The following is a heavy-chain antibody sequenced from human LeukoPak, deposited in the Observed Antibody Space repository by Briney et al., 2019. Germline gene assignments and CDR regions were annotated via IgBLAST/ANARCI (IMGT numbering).Heavy chain of an antibody. Sequence: SETLSLTCTVSGGSISSYYWSWIRQPPGKGLEWIGYIYYSGSTNYNPSLKSRVTISVDTSKNQFSLKLSSVTAADTAVYYRARDRYYYGSGSYRHYYYGMDVWGKGTTVTVSS. D-gene: IGHD3-10*01. CDR3: ARDRYYYGSGSYRHYYYGMDV. CDR1: GGSISSYY. J-gene: IGHJ6*04. CDR2: IYYSGST. V-gene: IGHV4-59*01.